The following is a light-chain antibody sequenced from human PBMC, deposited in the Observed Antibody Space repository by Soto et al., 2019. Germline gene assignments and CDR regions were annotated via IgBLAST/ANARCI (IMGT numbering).Light chain of an antibody. J-gene: IGKJ3*01. V-gene: IGKV1-39*01. Sequence: DIQMTQSPSSLSASVGDRVTITCRASQNISKSLNWYQRKPGKAPKLLIYAASTLQSGVPSRFSGSESGTEFTLTIRSLQPEEFGDYICQQSYTTPFTFGPGTKVEIK. CDR2: AAS. CDR1: QNISKS. CDR3: QQSYTTPFT.